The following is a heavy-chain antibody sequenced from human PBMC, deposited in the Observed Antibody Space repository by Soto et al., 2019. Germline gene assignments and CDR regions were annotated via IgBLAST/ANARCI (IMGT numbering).Heavy chain of an antibody. J-gene: IGHJ4*02. CDR1: GFTFSSYS. Sequence: GGSLRLSCAASGFTFSSYSMNWVRQAPGKGLEWVSYISSSSSTTYYADSVKGRFTISRDNAKNSLYLQMNSLRAEDTAVYYCAVGFLRSQGDYWGQGTLVTVSS. CDR2: ISSSSSTT. V-gene: IGHV3-48*01. CDR3: AVGFLRSQGDY. D-gene: IGHD4-17*01.